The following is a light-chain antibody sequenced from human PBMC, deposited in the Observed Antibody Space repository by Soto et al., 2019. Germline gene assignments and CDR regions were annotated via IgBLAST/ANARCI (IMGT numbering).Light chain of an antibody. CDR2: DAS. V-gene: IGKV3-11*01. Sequence: EIVLTQSPVTLSLSPGERATLSCRASQRIGSYVAWYHHKPGQAPRLLIFDASNRATGIPARFSGSGSGTDFTLTISSLEPEDFAVYYCQQRRSWPPTFGQGTKVEFK. J-gene: IGKJ1*01. CDR3: QQRRSWPPT. CDR1: QRIGSY.